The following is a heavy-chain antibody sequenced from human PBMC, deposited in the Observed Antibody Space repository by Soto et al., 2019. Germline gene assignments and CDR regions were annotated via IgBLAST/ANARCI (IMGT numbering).Heavy chain of an antibody. V-gene: IGHV3-23*01. CDR3: AKDLYSSSWYYYYYGMDV. CDR2: ISGSGGST. Sequence: RLSCAASGFTFSSYAMSWVRQAPGKGLEWVSAISGSGGSTYYADSVKGRFTISRDNSKNTLYLQMNSLRAEDTAVYYCAKDLYSSSWYYYYYGMDVWGQGTTVTVSS. CDR1: GFTFSSYA. J-gene: IGHJ6*02. D-gene: IGHD6-13*01.